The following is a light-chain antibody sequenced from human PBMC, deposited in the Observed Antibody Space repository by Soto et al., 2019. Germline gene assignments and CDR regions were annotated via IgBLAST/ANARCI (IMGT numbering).Light chain of an antibody. J-gene: IGLJ3*02. Sequence: QSVLTQPPSASWTPGQRVTISCSGSSSNIGSNAVTWYQHFPGTAPKVLIYSDHQRPSGVPDRFSGSKSGTSASLAISGLRAEDEADYFCAAWGDRLNTWVSGGGTKVTVL. V-gene: IGLV1-44*01. CDR1: SSNIGSNA. CDR2: SDH. CDR3: AAWGDRLNTWV.